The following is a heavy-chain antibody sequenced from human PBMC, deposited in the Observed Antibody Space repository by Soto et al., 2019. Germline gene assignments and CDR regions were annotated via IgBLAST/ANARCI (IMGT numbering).Heavy chain of an antibody. CDR1: GFTFSSYA. CDR3: AKDLRGSTSTARIDY. J-gene: IGHJ4*02. CDR2: ISSSGDGT. Sequence: HPGGSLRLSCAASGFTFSSYAMSWVRQAPGKGLEWVSSISSSGDGTYYADSVKDRFTISRYNSKNTLYLQMNSLRAEDTAIYYCAKDLRGSTSTARIDYWGQGTLVTVSS. D-gene: IGHD1-26*01. V-gene: IGHV3-23*01.